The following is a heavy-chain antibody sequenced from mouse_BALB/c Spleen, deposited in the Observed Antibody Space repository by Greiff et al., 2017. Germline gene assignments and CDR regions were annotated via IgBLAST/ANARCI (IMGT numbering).Heavy chain of an antibody. J-gene: IGHJ3*01. V-gene: IGHV5-6-5*01. CDR1: GFTFSSYA. Sequence: EVQGVESGGGLVKPGGSLKLSCAASGFTFSSYAMSWVRQTPEKRLEWVASISSGGSTYYPDSVKGRFTISRDNARNILYLQMSSLRSEDTAMYYCARVEFYYYGSSSFAYWGQGTLVTVSA. CDR3: ARVEFYYYGSSSFAY. D-gene: IGHD1-1*01. CDR2: ISSGGST.